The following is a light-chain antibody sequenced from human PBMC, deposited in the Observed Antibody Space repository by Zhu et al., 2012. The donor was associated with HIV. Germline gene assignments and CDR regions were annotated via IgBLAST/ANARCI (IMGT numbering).Light chain of an antibody. CDR2: GAS. V-gene: IGKV1-27*01. Sequence: DIQLTQSPSSLSASVGDRITITCRASQGISDSLAWYQQKPNKGPQLLVYGASTLQPGVSSRFSGSGFGTDFTLTISDLQPDDIATYYCQKYRNVPFTFGGGTKVGI. J-gene: IGKJ4*01. CDR3: QKYRNVPFT. CDR1: QGISDS.